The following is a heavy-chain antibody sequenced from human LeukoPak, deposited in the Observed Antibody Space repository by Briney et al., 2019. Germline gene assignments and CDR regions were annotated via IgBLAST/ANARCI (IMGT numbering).Heavy chain of an antibody. CDR2: IYTSGST. Sequence: NPSQTLSLTCTVSGGSISSGSYYWSWIRQPAGKGLEWIGRIYTSGSTNYNPSLKSRVTISVDTSKNQFSLKLSSVTAADTAVYYCARGGFSGAFDIWGQGTMVTVSS. CDR1: GGSISSGSYY. V-gene: IGHV4-61*02. D-gene: IGHD1-26*01. J-gene: IGHJ3*02. CDR3: ARGGFSGAFDI.